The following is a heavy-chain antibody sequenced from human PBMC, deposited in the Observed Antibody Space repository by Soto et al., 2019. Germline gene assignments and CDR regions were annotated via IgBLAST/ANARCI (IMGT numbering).Heavy chain of an antibody. CDR3: ARGQVVSAQL. J-gene: IGHJ4*02. Sequence: QLKLQESGSGLVKPSQTLSLTCAVSGGSISSGGYSWSWIRQPPGKGLEWIGYIYHSGSTYYNQSLKSRDTISVDRSKNQFSLKLSSVTAADTAVYYCARGQVVSAQLWGKGTLDTVS. V-gene: IGHV4-30-2*01. CDR2: IYHSGST. CDR1: GGSISSGGYS. D-gene: IGHD2-15*01.